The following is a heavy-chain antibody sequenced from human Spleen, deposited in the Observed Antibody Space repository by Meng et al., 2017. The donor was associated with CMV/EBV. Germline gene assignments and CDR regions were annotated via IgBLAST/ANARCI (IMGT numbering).Heavy chain of an antibody. CDR2: IIPIFGTA. V-gene: IGHV1-69*05. D-gene: IGHD2-2*01. CDR1: GGTFSSYA. Sequence: SVKVSCKASGGTFSSYAISWVRQAPGQGLEWMGGIIPIFGTANYAQKFQGRVTITTDESTSTAYMELRSLRSDDTAVYYCARDIPHPYCSSTSCYEGVDYWGQGTLVTVSS. J-gene: IGHJ4*02. CDR3: ARDIPHPYCSSTSCYEGVDY.